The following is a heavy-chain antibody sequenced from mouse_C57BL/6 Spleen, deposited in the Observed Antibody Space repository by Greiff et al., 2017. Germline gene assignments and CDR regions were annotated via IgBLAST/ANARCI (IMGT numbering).Heavy chain of an antibody. CDR3: TRDPRLDDGSSYGAMDY. J-gene: IGHJ4*01. CDR1: GFTFSSYA. Sequence: EVKVVESGEGLVKPGGSLKLSCAASGFTFSSYAMSWVRQTPEKRLEWVAYISSGGDYIYYADTVKGRFTISRDNARNTLYLQMSSLKSEDTAMYYCTRDPRLDDGSSYGAMDYWGQGTSVTVSS. D-gene: IGHD1-1*01. V-gene: IGHV5-9-1*02. CDR2: ISSGGDYI.